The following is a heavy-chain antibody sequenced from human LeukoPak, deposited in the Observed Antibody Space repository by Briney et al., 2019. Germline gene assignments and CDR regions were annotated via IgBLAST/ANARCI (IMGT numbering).Heavy chain of an antibody. CDR3: ARSCSSTSCQPYYYYYYYMDV. Sequence: GASVKVSCKASGYTFTGYYMHWVRQAPGQGLEWMGGIIPIFGTANYAQKFQGRVTITTDESTSTAYMELSSLRSEDTAVYYCARSCSSTSCQPYYYYYYYMDVWGKGTTVTVSS. CDR2: IIPIFGTA. V-gene: IGHV1-69*05. CDR1: GYTFTGYY. D-gene: IGHD2-2*01. J-gene: IGHJ6*03.